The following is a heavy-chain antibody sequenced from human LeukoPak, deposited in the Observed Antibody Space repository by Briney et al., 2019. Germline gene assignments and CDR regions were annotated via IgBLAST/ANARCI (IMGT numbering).Heavy chain of an antibody. CDR1: GFTFSRYW. CDR2: IKSDGSST. CDR3: ASTMVRGVP. Sequence: GGSLRLSCAASGFTFSRYWMHWVRQAPGKGLVWVSRIKSDGSSTSYADSVKGRFTISRDNAKNTLYLQMNSLRAEDTAVYYCASTMVRGVPWGQGTLVTVSS. J-gene: IGHJ5*02. V-gene: IGHV3-74*01. D-gene: IGHD3-10*01.